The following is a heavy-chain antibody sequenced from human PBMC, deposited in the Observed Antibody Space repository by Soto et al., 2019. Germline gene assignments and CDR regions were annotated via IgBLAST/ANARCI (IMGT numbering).Heavy chain of an antibody. J-gene: IGHJ4*02. V-gene: IGHV4-38-2*02. CDR3: ARDWGTGFDQLDS. CDR2: IYHSEST. CDR1: GYSISTGFN. Sequence: ASETLSLTCAVSGYSISTGFNGAWIRQPPGKGLEWIGSIYHSESTYYNLSLKSRVTISSDASKNQISLKLSSVTAADTSLYYCARDWGTGFDQLDSWGQGTLVTVSS. D-gene: IGHD5-12*01.